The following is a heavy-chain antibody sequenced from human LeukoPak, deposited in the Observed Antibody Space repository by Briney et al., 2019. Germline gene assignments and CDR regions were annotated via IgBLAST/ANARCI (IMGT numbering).Heavy chain of an antibody. CDR2: IYYSGST. CDR1: GGSISSYY. CDR3: ARATGRLQLHFDY. D-gene: IGHD1-7*01. V-gene: IGHV4-59*12. Sequence: SETLSLTCTVSGGSISSYYWSWIRQPPGKGLEWIGYIYYSGSTNYNPSLKSRVTISVDTSRNQVSLRLNSVTAADTAVYYCARATGRLQLHFDYWGQGALVTVSS. J-gene: IGHJ4*02.